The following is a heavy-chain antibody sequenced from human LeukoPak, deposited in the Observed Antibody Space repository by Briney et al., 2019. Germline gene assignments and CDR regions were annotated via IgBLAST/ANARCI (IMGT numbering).Heavy chain of an antibody. V-gene: IGHV5-51*01. CDR2: IYPGDSDT. J-gene: IGHJ4*02. D-gene: IGHD3-10*01. CDR3: ARPAGYGSGSFYNHGEFDY. CDR1: GYSLTSYW. Sequence: GESLKISCKGSGYSLTSYWIGWVRQMPGKGLEWMGIIYPGDSDTRYSPSFQGQVTISADKSISTAYLQWRSLKASDTAMYYCARPAGYGSGSFYNHGEFDYWGQGTLVTVSS.